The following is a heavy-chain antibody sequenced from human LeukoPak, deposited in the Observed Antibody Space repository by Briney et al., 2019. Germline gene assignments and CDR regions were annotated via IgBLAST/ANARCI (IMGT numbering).Heavy chain of an antibody. CDR3: AKLSPALQFYDY. CDR1: GFTFSSYA. Sequence: GGSLRLSCAASGFTFSSYAMSWVRQAPGKGLEVVSAISGSGGSTYYADSVKGRFTISRDNCKNTLYLQMNSLRAEDKAVYYCAKLSPALQFYDYWGQGTLVTVSS. J-gene: IGHJ4*02. V-gene: IGHV3-23*01. D-gene: IGHD4-11*01. CDR2: ISGSGGST.